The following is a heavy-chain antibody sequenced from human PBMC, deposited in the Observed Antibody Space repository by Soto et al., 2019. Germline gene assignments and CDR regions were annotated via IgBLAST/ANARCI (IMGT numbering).Heavy chain of an antibody. CDR2: IYSGGST. V-gene: IGHV3-66*01. D-gene: IGHD2-21*02. CDR3: ASPVGSAMTAIQCDY. Sequence: EVQLVESGGGLVQPGGSLRLSCAASGFTVSSNYMSWVRQAPGKGLEWVSVIYSGGSTYYADSVKGRFTISRDDSKNTLYLHMNGLGAEDTAVYYCASPVGSAMTAIQCDYWGQGTLVTDSS. J-gene: IGHJ4*02. CDR1: GFTVSSNY.